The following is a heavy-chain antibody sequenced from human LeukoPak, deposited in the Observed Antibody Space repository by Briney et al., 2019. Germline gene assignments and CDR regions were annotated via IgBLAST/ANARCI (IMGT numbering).Heavy chain of an antibody. Sequence: GGALRLSCAASGVTFSSYGMHWVGQAPGKGLEGVAFIRYDGSNKYYADSVKGRFTISRDNSKNTLYLQMNSLRAEDTAVYYCAKVGYGSGYAEYFQHWGQGTLVTVSS. CDR3: AKVGYGSGYAEYFQH. D-gene: IGHD3-10*01. CDR1: GVTFSSYG. J-gene: IGHJ1*01. CDR2: IRYDGSNK. V-gene: IGHV3-30*02.